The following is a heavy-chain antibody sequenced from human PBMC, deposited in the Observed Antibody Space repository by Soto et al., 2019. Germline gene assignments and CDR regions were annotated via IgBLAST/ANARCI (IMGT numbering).Heavy chain of an antibody. J-gene: IGHJ4*02. Sequence: PSETLSLTCTVSGGSVSSSPYYWVWIRQPPGKGLEDIGNIYYGGSTYYSPSLKSRVTISVDTSTNQFSLKLSSVTAADTAVYYCARARGFSYGYCDYWGRGTLVTAPQ. CDR2: IYYGGST. CDR3: ARARGFSYGYCDY. D-gene: IGHD5-18*01. CDR1: GGSVSSSPYY. V-gene: IGHV4-39*01.